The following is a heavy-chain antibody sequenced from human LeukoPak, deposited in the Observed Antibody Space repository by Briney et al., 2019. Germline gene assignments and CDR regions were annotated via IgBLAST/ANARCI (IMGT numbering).Heavy chain of an antibody. J-gene: IGHJ3*02. CDR3: ARDPYSGSYYRWAFDI. D-gene: IGHD1-26*01. CDR2: IYYSGST. CDR1: GGSISSYY. V-gene: IGHV4-59*01. Sequence: SETLSLTCTVSGGSISSYYWSWIRQPPGKGLEWIGHIYYSGSTNYNPSLKSRVTISVDTSKNQFSLKLSSVTAADTAVYYCARDPYSGSYYRWAFDIWGQGTMVTVSS.